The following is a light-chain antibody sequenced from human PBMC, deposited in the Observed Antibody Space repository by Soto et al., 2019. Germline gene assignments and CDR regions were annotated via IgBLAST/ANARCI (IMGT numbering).Light chain of an antibody. CDR1: SSNIGAGYD. Sequence: QSVLTQPPSVSGAPGQRVTISCTGSSSNIGAGYDVHWYQQLPGTAPKLLIFGISNRPSGVPDRFSGSKSGTSASLAITGLQAEDEADYYCHSYDSSLSVSYVFGTGTKVTVL. J-gene: IGLJ1*01. CDR2: GIS. CDR3: HSYDSSLSVSYV. V-gene: IGLV1-40*01.